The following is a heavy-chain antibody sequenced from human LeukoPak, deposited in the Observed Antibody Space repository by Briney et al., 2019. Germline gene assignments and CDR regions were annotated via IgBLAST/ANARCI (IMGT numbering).Heavy chain of an antibody. CDR3: TSLNSSGWAS. CDR2: IRSKANSYAT. D-gene: IGHD6-19*01. J-gene: IGHJ5*02. CDR1: GFTFSGSA. V-gene: IGHV3-73*01. Sequence: GGSLRLSRAASGFTFSGSAMHWVRQASGKGLEWVGRIRSKANSYATAYAASVKGRFTISRDDSKNTAYLQMNCLKTEDTAVYYCTSLNSSGWASWGQGTLVTVSS.